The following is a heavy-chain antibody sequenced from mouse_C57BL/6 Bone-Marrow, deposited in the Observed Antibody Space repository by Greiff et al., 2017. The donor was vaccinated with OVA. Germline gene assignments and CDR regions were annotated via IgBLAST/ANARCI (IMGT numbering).Heavy chain of an antibody. CDR3: ALVCDGYLLAMDY. CDR1: GYTFTDYN. V-gene: IGHV1-22*01. Sequence: VQLQQSGPELVKPGASVKMSCKASGYTFTDYNMHWVKQSHGKSLEWIGYINPNNGGTSYNQKFKGKATLTVNKSSSTAYMELRSLTSEDSAVYYCALVCDGYLLAMDYWGQGTSVTVSS. D-gene: IGHD2-3*01. CDR2: INPNNGGT. J-gene: IGHJ4*01.